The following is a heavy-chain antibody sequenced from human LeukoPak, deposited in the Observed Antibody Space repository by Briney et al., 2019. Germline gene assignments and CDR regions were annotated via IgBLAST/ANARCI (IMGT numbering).Heavy chain of an antibody. V-gene: IGHV3-21*01. CDR2: ISSSSSFI. Sequence: PGGSLRLSCAASGFTFSSYSMNWVRQAPGKGLEWVSSISSSSSFIYYADSVKGRFTISRDNAKNSLYLQMNSLRAEDTAVYYCARDRDSSKIDYWGQGTLVTVSS. CDR1: GFTFSSYS. J-gene: IGHJ4*02. D-gene: IGHD6-13*01. CDR3: ARDRDSSKIDY.